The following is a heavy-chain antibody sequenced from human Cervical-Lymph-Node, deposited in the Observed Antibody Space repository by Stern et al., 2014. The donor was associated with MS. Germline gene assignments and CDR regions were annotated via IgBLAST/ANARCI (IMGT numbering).Heavy chain of an antibody. CDR3: ARGTVATISGY. D-gene: IGHD5-12*01. CDR1: GYTFTGFY. J-gene: IGHJ4*02. CDR2: INPNIGGT. V-gene: IGHV1-2*02. Sequence: QLVESGAEVKKPGASVKVSCKASGYTFTGFYIHWVRQAPGQGLEWLGWINPNIGGTNDAQKFQGRVTMTRDTSISTAYMELSSLRPDDTAVYYCARGTVATISGYWGQGTLVTVPS.